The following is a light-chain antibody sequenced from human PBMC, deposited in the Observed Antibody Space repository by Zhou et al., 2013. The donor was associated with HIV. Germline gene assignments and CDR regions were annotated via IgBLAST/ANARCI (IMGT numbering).Light chain of an antibody. J-gene: IGKJ1*01. Sequence: EVVMTQSPGTLSLSPGERATLSCRASQNVPYLAWYQKKSGQPPRLLIYGASSRVTGIPDRFSGGGSGTDFTLTINRLEPEDFAVYYCQQYGPSPWTFGQGTKVEIK. CDR1: QNVPY. CDR3: QQYGPSPWT. V-gene: IGKV3-20*01. CDR2: GAS.